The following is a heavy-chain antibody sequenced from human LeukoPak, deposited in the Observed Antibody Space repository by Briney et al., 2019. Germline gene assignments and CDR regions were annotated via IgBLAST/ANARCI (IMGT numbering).Heavy chain of an antibody. CDR3: ARREGIRGYDLGY. J-gene: IGHJ4*02. V-gene: IGHV3-66*01. D-gene: IGHD5-12*01. Sequence: GALRLSCAASGFTVSSNYMSWVRQALGKGLEWVSVIYSGGSTYYADSVKGRFTISRDNSKNTLYLQMNSLRAEDTAVYYCARREGIRGYDLGYWGQGTLVTVSS. CDR1: GFTVSSNY. CDR2: IYSGGST.